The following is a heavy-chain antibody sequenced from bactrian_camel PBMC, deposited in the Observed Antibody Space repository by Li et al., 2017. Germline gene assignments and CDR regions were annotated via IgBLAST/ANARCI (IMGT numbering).Heavy chain of an antibody. CDR3: KAEYGVDRIGCGGGYSRVVHEYNY. J-gene: IGHJ4*01. CDR2: INSGGGST. CDR1: GLTFSNYD. D-gene: IGHD2*01. Sequence: VQLVESGGGLVQPGGSLRLSCAASGLTFSNYDMGWVRRAPGKGLEWVSSINSGGGSTYHADSVKGRFTITRDNAKNTVYLQMTNLNPEDTAIYYCKAEYGVDRIGCGGGYSRVVHEYNYQGHGTQVTVS. V-gene: IGHV3S40*01.